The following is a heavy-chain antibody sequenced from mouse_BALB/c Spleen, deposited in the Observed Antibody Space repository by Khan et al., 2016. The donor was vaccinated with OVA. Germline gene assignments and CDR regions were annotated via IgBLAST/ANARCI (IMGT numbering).Heavy chain of an antibody. CDR2: ISYDGSN. CDR3: ARDYYGNGYFDY. D-gene: IGHD1-1*01. CDR1: GYSITSGYY. Sequence: EVQLQESGPGLVKPSQSLSLTCSVTGYSITSGYYWNWIRQFPGNKLEWMGYISYDGSNNYNPSLKNRISITRDTSKNQFFLKLNSVTNEDTTTXYCARDYYGNGYFDYWGQGTTLTVSS. J-gene: IGHJ2*01. V-gene: IGHV3-6*02.